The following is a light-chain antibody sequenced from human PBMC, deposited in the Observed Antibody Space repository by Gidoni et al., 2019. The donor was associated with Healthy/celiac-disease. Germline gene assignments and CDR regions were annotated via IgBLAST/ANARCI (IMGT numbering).Light chain of an antibody. CDR1: SSNIGANYD. J-gene: IGLJ2*01. CDR2: GTS. CDR3: QSYDSSLSGVV. Sequence: QSMLTQPPSLSGAPGQRVTISCTGSSSNIGANYDVHWYQQLPGTAPKLLIYGTSNRPSGVPDRFSGSKSGTSASLAITGLQAEDEADYYCQSYDSSLSGVVFGGGTKLTFL. V-gene: IGLV1-40*01.